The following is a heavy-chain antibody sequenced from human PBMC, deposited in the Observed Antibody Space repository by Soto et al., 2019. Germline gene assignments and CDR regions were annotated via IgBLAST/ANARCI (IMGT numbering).Heavy chain of an antibody. CDR3: ARVSGYYLSDY. D-gene: IGHD5-12*01. Sequence: QVQLVQSGAEEKKPGASVKVSCKASGYTFTNYATHWVRQAPGQRLEWMGWINAGNGNTKYSQKFQGRVTITRDTSASTAYMELSCLRSEDTAVYYCARVSGYYLSDYWGQGTLVTVSS. CDR2: INAGNGNT. J-gene: IGHJ4*02. CDR1: GYTFTNYA. V-gene: IGHV1-3*05.